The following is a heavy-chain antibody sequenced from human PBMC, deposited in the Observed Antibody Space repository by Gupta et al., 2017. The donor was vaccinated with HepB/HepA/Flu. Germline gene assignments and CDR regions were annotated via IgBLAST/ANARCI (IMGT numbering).Heavy chain of an antibody. V-gene: IGHV3-30-3*01. D-gene: IGHD3-22*01. CDR1: GFPFSSYA. Sequence: PASGFPFSSYAMHWVRQAPGKGLEWVAVISYDGSNKYYADSVKGRFTISRDNSKNTLYLQMNSLRAEDTAVYYCARDSLDYYDSSGYYQYYYYYGMDVWGQGTTVTVSS. CDR2: ISYDGSNK. J-gene: IGHJ6*02. CDR3: ARDSLDYYDSSGYYQYYYYYGMDV.